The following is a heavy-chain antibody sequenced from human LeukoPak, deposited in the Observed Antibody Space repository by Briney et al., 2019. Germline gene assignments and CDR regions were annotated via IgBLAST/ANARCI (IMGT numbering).Heavy chain of an antibody. Sequence: GGSLRLSCAASGFSFSSYGMHWVRQAPGKGLEWVAVAYTDGNTRYYADSVNGRFTVSKDISQNTLYLQISSLRAEDTAVYYCATGGAFYYGHWGQGTLVTVSS. CDR2: AYTDGNTR. V-gene: IGHV3-33*01. CDR3: ATGGAFYYGH. D-gene: IGHD3-22*01. J-gene: IGHJ4*02. CDR1: GFSFSSYG.